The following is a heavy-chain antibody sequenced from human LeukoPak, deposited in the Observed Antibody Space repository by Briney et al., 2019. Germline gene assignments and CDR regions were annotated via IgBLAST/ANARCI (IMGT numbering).Heavy chain of an antibody. CDR2: INPSGGST. CDR1: GYTFTSYY. CDR3: ARPTSAYGSGSYYVY. Sequence: ASVKVSCKASGYTFTSYYMHWVRQAPGQGLEWIGIINPSGGSTSYAQKFQGRVTITADKSASTAYMELSSLRSEDTAVYYCARPTSAYGSGSYYVYWGQGTLVTVSS. D-gene: IGHD3-10*01. V-gene: IGHV1-46*01. J-gene: IGHJ4*02.